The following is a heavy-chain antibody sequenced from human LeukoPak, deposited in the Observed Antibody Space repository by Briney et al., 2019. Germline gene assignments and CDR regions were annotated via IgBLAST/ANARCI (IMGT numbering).Heavy chain of an antibody. V-gene: IGHV4-4*02. CDR1: GFTFSSYTM. CDR2: IYHNGAT. CDR3: VRNAGNSDYDS. Sequence: GSLRLSCAASGFTFSSYTMSWVRQPPGKGLEWIGEIYHNGATNYKPSLKSRVTMSLDKSKNQFSLKLNSVTAADTAVYYCVRNAGNSDYDSWGQGTLVTVSS. D-gene: IGHD4-23*01. J-gene: IGHJ4*02.